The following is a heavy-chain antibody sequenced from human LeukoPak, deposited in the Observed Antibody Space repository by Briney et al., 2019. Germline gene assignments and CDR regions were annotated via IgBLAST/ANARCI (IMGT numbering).Heavy chain of an antibody. Sequence: SETLSLTCAVYGGSCSGYYWSWIRQPPGKGLEWIGEINHSGSTNYNPSLKSRVTISVDTSKNQFSLKLSSVPAADTAVSYCARGGIAAANWFDPWGQGTLVTVSS. D-gene: IGHD6-13*01. CDR2: INHSGST. J-gene: IGHJ5*02. CDR3: ARGGIAAANWFDP. V-gene: IGHV4-34*01. CDR1: GGSCSGYY.